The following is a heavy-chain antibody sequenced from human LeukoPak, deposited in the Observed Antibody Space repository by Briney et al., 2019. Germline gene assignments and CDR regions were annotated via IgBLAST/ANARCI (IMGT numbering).Heavy chain of an antibody. J-gene: IGHJ4*02. D-gene: IGHD3-22*01. Sequence: SETLSLTCAVYGGSFSGYYWSWIRQPPGKGLEWIGGINHSGSTNYDPSLKSRVTISVDTSKNQFSLKLSSVTAADTAVYYCASLNYYDSFWGQGTLVTVSS. CDR1: GGSFSGYY. CDR2: INHSGST. CDR3: ASLNYYDSF. V-gene: IGHV4-34*01.